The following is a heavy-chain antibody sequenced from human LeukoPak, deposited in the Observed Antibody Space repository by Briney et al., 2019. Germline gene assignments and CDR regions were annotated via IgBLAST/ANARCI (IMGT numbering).Heavy chain of an antibody. CDR3: ARAVVVAAQNWFDP. D-gene: IGHD2-15*01. CDR2: INPNSGGT. J-gene: IGHJ5*02. V-gene: IGHV1-2*02. CDR1: GYTFTGYY. Sequence: ASVKVSCKASGYTFTGYYMHWVRQAPGQGLEWMGWINPNSGGTNYAQKFQGRVTMTRDTSISTAYMELSRLRSDDTAVYYCARAVVVAAQNWFDPWGQGTLVTVSS.